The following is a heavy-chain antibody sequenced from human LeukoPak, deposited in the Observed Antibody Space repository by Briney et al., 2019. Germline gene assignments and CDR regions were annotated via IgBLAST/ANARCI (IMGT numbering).Heavy chain of an antibody. CDR2: INPSGGST. D-gene: IGHD3-9*01. Sequence: ASVKVSCKASGYTFTSYYMHWVRQAPGQGLEWMGIINPSGGSTSYAQKFQGRVTMTRDTSTSTVYMELSGLRSEDTAVYYCARLGQYYDILTGYDYWGQGTLVTVSS. V-gene: IGHV1-46*01. CDR3: ARLGQYYDILTGYDY. J-gene: IGHJ4*02. CDR1: GYTFTSYY.